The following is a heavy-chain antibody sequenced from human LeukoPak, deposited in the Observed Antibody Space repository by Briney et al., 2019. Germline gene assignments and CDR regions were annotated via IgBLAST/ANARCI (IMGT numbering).Heavy chain of an antibody. CDR3: ARDYGYSYGYYYYYMDV. V-gene: IGHV4-39*07. D-gene: IGHD5-18*01. Sequence: SETLSLTCTVSGGSISSSSYYWGWIRQPPGKGLEWIGSIYYSGSTYYNPSLKSRVTISVDTSKNQFSLKLSSVTAADTAVYYCARDYGYSYGYYYYYMDVWGKGTTVTISS. J-gene: IGHJ6*03. CDR1: GGSISSSSYY. CDR2: IYYSGST.